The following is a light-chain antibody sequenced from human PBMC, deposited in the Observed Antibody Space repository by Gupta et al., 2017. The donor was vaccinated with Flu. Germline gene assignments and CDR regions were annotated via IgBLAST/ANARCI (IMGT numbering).Light chain of an antibody. Sequence: QAVVTQEPSLSVSPGGTVTLTCDLSSGSVSSSHYPSWCQQTSGQAPRTLIYNTNTRSSGVPDRFSGSILGNKAALTITGAQADDESNYYCVRFMSSGSWVFGGGTKLTVL. CDR3: VRFMSSGSWV. J-gene: IGLJ3*02. CDR2: NTN. V-gene: IGLV8-61*01. CDR1: SGSVSSSHY.